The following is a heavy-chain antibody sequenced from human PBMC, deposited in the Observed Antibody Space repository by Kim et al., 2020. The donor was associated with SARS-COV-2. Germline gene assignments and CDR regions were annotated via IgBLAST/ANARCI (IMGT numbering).Heavy chain of an antibody. CDR1: GGSISSVAYY. D-gene: IGHD7-27*01. V-gene: IGHV4-31*03. CDR3: ARDPLGNNWFDP. Sequence: SETLSLTCTVSGGSISSVAYYWSWIRQHPGQGLEWIGYIYYNGRTYYNPSLKSRVTISLDTSNNQFSLRLSSVTDADTAMYYCARDPLGNNWFDPWGQGTLVTVSS. CDR2: IYYNGRT. J-gene: IGHJ5*02.